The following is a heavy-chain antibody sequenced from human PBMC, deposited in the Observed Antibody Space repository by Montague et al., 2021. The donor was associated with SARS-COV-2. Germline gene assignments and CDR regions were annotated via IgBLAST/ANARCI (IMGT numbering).Heavy chain of an antibody. CDR3: ARGRRILLWFGELLSGGDYYGMDV. D-gene: IGHD3-10*01. Sequence: SETLFLTCAVYGGSFSGYYWSWIRQPPGKGLEWIGEINHSGGTNXNPSLKSRVTISVDTSKNQFSLKLSSVTAADTAVYYCARGRRILLWFGELLSGGDYYGMDVWGQGTTVTVSS. CDR1: GGSFSGYY. V-gene: IGHV4-34*01. CDR2: INHSGGT. J-gene: IGHJ6*02.